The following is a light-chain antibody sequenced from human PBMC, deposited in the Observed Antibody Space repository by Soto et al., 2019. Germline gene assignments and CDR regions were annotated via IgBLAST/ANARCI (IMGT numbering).Light chain of an antibody. CDR3: QQHDEWVT. Sequence: EIVMTQAPATLSVSPGETATLSCSASQSVSNNLVWYQQKPAQAPRLLIYDASTSATGIPARFSGSGSGTEFNLLISSMQSDDFAVYYCQQHDEWVTFGGGTKVEIE. J-gene: IGKJ4*01. CDR2: DAS. CDR1: QSVSNN. V-gene: IGKV3-15*01.